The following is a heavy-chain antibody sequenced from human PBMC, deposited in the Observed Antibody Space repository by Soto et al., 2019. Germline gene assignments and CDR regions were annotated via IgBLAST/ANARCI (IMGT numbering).Heavy chain of an antibody. D-gene: IGHD6-13*01. Sequence: GASVKVSCKASGYTSTSYGISWVRQAPGQGLEWMGWISAYNGNTNYAQKFQGRVTITRDTSASTAYMELSSLRSEDTAVYYCARWAGISYYYYYGMDVWGQGTTVTVSS. CDR1: GYTSTSYG. V-gene: IGHV1-18*01. J-gene: IGHJ6*02. CDR3: ARWAGISYYYYYGMDV. CDR2: ISAYNGNT.